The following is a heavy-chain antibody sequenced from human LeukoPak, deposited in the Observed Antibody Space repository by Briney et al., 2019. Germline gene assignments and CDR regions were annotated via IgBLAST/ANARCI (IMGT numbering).Heavy chain of an antibody. CDR1: GYSFTSYW. Sequence: HGESLKISCKGSGYSFTSYWIGWVRQMPGKGLEWMGIIYPGDSDTRYSPSFQGQVTISADKSISTAYLQWSSLKASDTAMYYCARQSVTMVRGASGAFDIWGQGTMVTVSS. V-gene: IGHV5-51*01. CDR3: ARQSVTMVRGASGAFDI. J-gene: IGHJ3*02. D-gene: IGHD3-10*01. CDR2: IYPGDSDT.